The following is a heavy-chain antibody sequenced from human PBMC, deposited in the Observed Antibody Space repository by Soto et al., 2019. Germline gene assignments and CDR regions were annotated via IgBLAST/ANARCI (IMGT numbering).Heavy chain of an antibody. CDR3: ARRTVYDYYYGMDV. CDR1: GFTFSSYA. CDR2: ISGSGGST. J-gene: IGHJ6*02. D-gene: IGHD4-4*01. Sequence: PGGSLRLSCAASGFTFSSYAMSWVRQAPGKGLEWVSAISGSGGSTYYADSVKGRFTISRDNSKNTLYLQMNSLRAEDTAVYYCARRTVYDYYYGMDVWGQGTTVTVSS. V-gene: IGHV3-23*01.